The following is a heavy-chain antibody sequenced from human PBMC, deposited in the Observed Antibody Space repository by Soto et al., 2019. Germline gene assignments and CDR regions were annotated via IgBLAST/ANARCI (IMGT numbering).Heavy chain of an antibody. Sequence: QVQLVQSGAEVKKPGASVKVSCKASGYTFTNYGISWVRQAPGQGLEWMGWISAYNGNTDYAQKLQGRVTMTTDTYTITVYMELRSPRSDDTARYHYARAGPYSVNTSYYDYWGQGTLVTVSS. CDR1: GYTFTNYG. J-gene: IGHJ4*02. V-gene: IGHV1-18*01. D-gene: IGHD2-21*01. CDR2: ISAYNGNT. CDR3: ARAGPYSVNTSYYDY.